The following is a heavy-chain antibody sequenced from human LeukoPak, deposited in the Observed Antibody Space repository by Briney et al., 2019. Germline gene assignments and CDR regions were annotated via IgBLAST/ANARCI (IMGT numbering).Heavy chain of an antibody. Sequence: AGGSLRLSCAAPGFMFSSYAMSWVRQAPGKGLEWVSSISGSGGTTYYADSLKGRFTISRDNSKNTLYLQVDSLRAEDTALYHCAKDVMGVTRMYYFNYWGQGTLVTVSS. D-gene: IGHD3-22*01. CDR1: GFMFSSYA. J-gene: IGHJ4*02. CDR3: AKDVMGVTRMYYFNY. V-gene: IGHV3-23*01. CDR2: ISGSGGTT.